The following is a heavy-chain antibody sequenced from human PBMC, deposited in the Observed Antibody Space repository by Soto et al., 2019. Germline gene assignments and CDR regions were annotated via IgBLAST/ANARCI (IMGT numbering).Heavy chain of an antibody. V-gene: IGHV1-69*06. CDR1: GGTFSSYA. Sequence: QVQLVQSGAEVKKPGSSVKVSCKASGGTFSSYAISWVRQAPGQGLEWMGGIIPIFGTANYAQKFQGRVTITADKATSTAYMELSSLRSEDTAVYYCASLIVQENCGGDCPAAWGQGTLVTVSS. D-gene: IGHD2-21*02. CDR3: ASLIVQENCGGDCPAA. CDR2: IIPIFGTA. J-gene: IGHJ5*02.